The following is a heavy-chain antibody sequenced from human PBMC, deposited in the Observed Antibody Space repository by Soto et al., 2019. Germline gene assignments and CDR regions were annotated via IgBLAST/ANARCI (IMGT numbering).Heavy chain of an antibody. Sequence: EVQLLESGGGLVQPGGSLRLSCAASGFTFNNYAMSWVRQAPGKGREWVSAISGGGDTTSYADSVKGRFTVSRDGSKNTLYLQMNSLRAEDTAVYYCAKGRGGSGSLTPRVDFWGQGTLVTVSS. CDR1: GFTFNNYA. CDR3: AKGRGGSGSLTPRVDF. D-gene: IGHD3-10*01. V-gene: IGHV3-23*01. CDR2: ISGGGDTT. J-gene: IGHJ4*02.